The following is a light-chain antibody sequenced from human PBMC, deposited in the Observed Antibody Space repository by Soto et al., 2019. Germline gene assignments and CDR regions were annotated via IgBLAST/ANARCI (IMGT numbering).Light chain of an antibody. CDR1: QSVSNF. Sequence: EIVLTQSPGTLSLSPGDRATLSCRASQSVSNFLAWYQQKPGQAPRLLIYDASNRATGIPARFSGGGSGTDFTLTISSLEPEDFAVYYCQVRSNWPTWTFGQGTKVEI. CDR2: DAS. CDR3: QVRSNWPTWT. J-gene: IGKJ1*01. V-gene: IGKV3-11*01.